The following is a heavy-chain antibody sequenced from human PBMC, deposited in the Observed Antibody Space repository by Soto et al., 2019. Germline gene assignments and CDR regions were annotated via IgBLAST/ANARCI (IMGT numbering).Heavy chain of an antibody. J-gene: IGHJ6*02. D-gene: IGHD6-19*01. V-gene: IGHV4-30-4*01. Sequence: SETLSLTCTVSGGSISSGDYYWSWIRQPPGKGLEWIGYIYHSGSTYYNPSLKSRVTISVDTSKNQFSLELSSVTAADTAVYYCARDFTDSSGPTLGMGVWGQGTTVTVSS. CDR1: GGSISSGDYY. CDR2: IYHSGST. CDR3: ARDFTDSSGPTLGMGV.